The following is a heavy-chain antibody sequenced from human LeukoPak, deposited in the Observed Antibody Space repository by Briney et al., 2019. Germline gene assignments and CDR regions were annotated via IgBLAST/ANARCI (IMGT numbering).Heavy chain of an antibody. CDR3: ARGLAAAAHFDY. V-gene: IGHV1-2*02. Sequence: GASVKVSCKASGYTFTGYYMHWVRQAPGQGLEWMGWINPNSGGTNYAQEFQGRVTMTRDTSISTAYMELSRLRSDDTAVYYCARGLAAAAHFDYWGQGTLVTVSS. D-gene: IGHD6-13*01. CDR1: GYTFTGYY. J-gene: IGHJ4*02. CDR2: INPNSGGT.